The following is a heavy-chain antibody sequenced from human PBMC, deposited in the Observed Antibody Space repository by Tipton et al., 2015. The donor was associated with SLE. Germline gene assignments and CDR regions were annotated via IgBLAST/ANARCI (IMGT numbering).Heavy chain of an antibody. CDR3: ARILTRYFDWFDAFDI. V-gene: IGHV3-66*02. CDR2: IYSGGST. CDR1: GFTVSSNY. J-gene: IGHJ3*02. D-gene: IGHD3-9*01. Sequence: SLRLSCAASGFTVSSNYMSWVRQAPGKGLEWVSIIYSGGSTYYADSVKGRFTISRDNSKNTLYLQMNSLRAEDTAVYYCARILTRYFDWFDAFDIWGQGKMVTVSS.